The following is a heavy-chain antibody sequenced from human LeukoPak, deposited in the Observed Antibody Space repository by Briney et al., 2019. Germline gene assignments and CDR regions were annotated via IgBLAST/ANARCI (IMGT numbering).Heavy chain of an antibody. CDR2: IHSGGIT. J-gene: IGHJ4*02. V-gene: IGHV3-53*01. CDR3: AGRPYSGSYPDFFEY. D-gene: IGHD1-26*01. Sequence: GGSLRLSCAASGLIVSSNYMSWVRQAPGKGLEWLSLIHSGGITSYADPVKGRFTISRDNSKNTLYLQMNSLRAEHTPVYYCAGRPYSGSYPDFFEYWGQGTLVTVSS. CDR1: GLIVSSNY.